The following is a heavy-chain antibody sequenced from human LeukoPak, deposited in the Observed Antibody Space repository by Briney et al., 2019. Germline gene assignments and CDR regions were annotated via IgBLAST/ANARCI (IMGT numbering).Heavy chain of an antibody. CDR2: IYSDNT. CDR3: ARRAGAYSHPYDY. Sequence: GGSLRLSCTVSGFTVSTNSMSWVRQAPGKGLEWVSFIYSDNTHYSDSVKGRFTISRDNSKNTLYLQMNSLRSEDTAVYYCARRAGAYSHPYDYWGQGTLVTVSS. D-gene: IGHD4/OR15-4a*01. V-gene: IGHV3-53*01. J-gene: IGHJ4*02. CDR1: GFTVSTNS.